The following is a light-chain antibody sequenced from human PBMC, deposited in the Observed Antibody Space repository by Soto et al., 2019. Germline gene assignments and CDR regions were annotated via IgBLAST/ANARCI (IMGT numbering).Light chain of an antibody. CDR3: QQTSSAPFT. Sequence: DIQMTQSPYSLSAAVGDRVTITCRASQNINTYLNWYQQKPGKAPKLLIFDAASLQSGVPSRFSGSGSRTDCTLTITSLQPEDFATYYCQQTSSAPFTFGPGTKVDIK. J-gene: IGKJ3*01. CDR1: QNINTY. V-gene: IGKV1-39*01. CDR2: DAA.